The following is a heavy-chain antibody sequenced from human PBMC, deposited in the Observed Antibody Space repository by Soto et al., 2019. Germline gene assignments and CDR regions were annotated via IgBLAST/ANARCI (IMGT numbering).Heavy chain of an antibody. D-gene: IGHD6-19*01. CDR1: GDSVSSNSAA. CDR2: TYYRSKWYN. CDR3: ASTEGSSGSYSHYTEYFQH. J-gene: IGHJ1*01. V-gene: IGHV6-1*01. Sequence: SQTLSLTCDISGDSVSSNSAAWNWIRQSPSRGLEWLGRTYYRSKWYNDYAVSVKRRITINPDTSKNQFSLQLNSVTPEDTAVYYCASTEGSSGSYSHYTEYFQHWGQGTLVTVSS.